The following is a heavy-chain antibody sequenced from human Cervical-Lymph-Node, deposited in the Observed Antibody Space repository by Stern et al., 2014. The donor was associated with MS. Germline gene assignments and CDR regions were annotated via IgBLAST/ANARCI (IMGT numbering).Heavy chain of an antibody. CDR3: ARSAYSDY. V-gene: IGHV3-30-3*01. CDR1: GFTFRNYA. CDR2: ISDDGDKN. Sequence: QDQLVQSGGGVVQSGRSLRLSCVASGFTFRNYAMHWVRQAPGKGLEWVAVISDDGDKNYYVDSVRGRFTVSRNNSNNTLYLQMSSLRPDDTATYYCARSAYSDYWGQGSLVTVSS. J-gene: IGHJ4*01.